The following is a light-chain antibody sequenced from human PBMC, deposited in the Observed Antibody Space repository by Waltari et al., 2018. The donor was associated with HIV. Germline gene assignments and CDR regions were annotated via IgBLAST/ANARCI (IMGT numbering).Light chain of an antibody. CDR2: DVT. CDR3: CSYAGSYTYV. CDR1: SSDVGGYNY. Sequence: QSALTPPRSVSGSPGKSVTISRTGTSSDVGGYNYVSWYQQHPGKAPKLMIYDVTKRPSGVPDRFSGSKSDNTASLTISGLQAEDDADYYCCSYAGSYTYVFGTGTKVTVL. V-gene: IGLV2-11*01. J-gene: IGLJ1*01.